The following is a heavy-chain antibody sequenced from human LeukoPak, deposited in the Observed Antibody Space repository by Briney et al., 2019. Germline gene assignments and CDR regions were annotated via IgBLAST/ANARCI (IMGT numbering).Heavy chain of an antibody. D-gene: IGHD1-26*01. Sequence: SETLSLPCAVSGYSISSGYYWGWIRQPPGKGLEWIGSIYHSGSTYYNPSLKSRVTISVDTSKNQFSLKMSSLTAADTAVYYCARRAGGSYNYWGQGTLVTVSS. CDR3: ARRAGGSYNY. J-gene: IGHJ4*02. CDR1: GYSISSGYY. CDR2: IYHSGST. V-gene: IGHV4-38-2*01.